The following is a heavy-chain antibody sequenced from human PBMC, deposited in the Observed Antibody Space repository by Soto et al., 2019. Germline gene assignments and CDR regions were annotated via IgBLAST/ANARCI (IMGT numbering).Heavy chain of an antibody. Sequence: EFLRRSFAASGFNVGNYSMTWVRQCPGRGLEWVSALSGSSLNTYYADSVKGRFTISRDNSKNTMYLDMNSLRVDDTAVYYCTTKFLLSSRQPPEDVWGRGTPVTGSS. CDR1: GFNVGNYS. V-gene: IGHV3-23*01. CDR3: TTKFLLSSRQPPEDV. D-gene: IGHD1-1*01. CDR2: LSGSSLNT. J-gene: IGHJ6*02.